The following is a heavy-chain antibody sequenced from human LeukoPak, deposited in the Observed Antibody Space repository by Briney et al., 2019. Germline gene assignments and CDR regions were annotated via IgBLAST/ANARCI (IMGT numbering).Heavy chain of an antibody. CDR2: LYSTGSA. CDR1: GASLTRPTYY. V-gene: IGHV4-61*02. D-gene: IGHD1-1*01. Sequence: PSETLSLTCSVSGASLTRPTYYQWSWIRQPPGKGLELIGSLYSTGSATLNPSLSSRVTMLLDTSKSQFSLKLSSVTAADTAVYYCARKLEPLYFDYWGQGTLVTVSS. CDR3: ARKLEPLYFDY. J-gene: IGHJ4*02.